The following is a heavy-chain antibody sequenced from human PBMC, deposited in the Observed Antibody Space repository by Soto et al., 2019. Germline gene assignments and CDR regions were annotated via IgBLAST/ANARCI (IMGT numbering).Heavy chain of an antibody. CDR3: ARERRFVRY. CDR1: GGSISSYY. J-gene: IGHJ4*02. Sequence: SETLSLTCIVSGGSISSYYWSWIRQTPGKGLEWIGYISYTGSTNYNPSLESRLTMSVDTSKNQFSLKLISLAAAATAGDYCARERRFVRYWGPGTLVTV. D-gene: IGHD3-10*01. V-gene: IGHV4-59*01. CDR2: ISYTGST.